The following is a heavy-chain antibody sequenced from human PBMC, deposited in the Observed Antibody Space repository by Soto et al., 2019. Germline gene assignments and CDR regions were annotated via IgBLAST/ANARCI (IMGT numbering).Heavy chain of an antibody. CDR2: ISGSGGNT. CDR3: ATPPLVLLVPSAREYNWFDP. V-gene: IGHV3-23*01. Sequence: PGGSLRLSCAASGFTFSSYAMSWVRQAPGKGLEWVSAISGSGGNTYYADSVKGRFTISRDNSKNKLYLQMNSLRAEDTAVYYYATPPLVLLVPSAREYNWFDPSAQGTLVTVSS. CDR1: GFTFSSYA. J-gene: IGHJ5*02. D-gene: IGHD2-2*01.